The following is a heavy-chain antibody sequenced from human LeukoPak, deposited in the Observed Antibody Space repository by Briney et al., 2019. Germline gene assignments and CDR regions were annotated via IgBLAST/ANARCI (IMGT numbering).Heavy chain of an antibody. J-gene: IGHJ4*02. CDR1: GFTFSSYA. CDR3: ANGLPPRDHYYYGSSGPTTFDY. V-gene: IGHV3-23*01. CDR2: ISGSGGST. Sequence: GGSLRLSCAASGFTFSSYAMSWVRQAPGKGLEWVSAISGSGGSTYYADSVKGRFTISRDNSKNTLYLQMNSLRAEDTAVYYCANGLPPRDHYYYGSSGPTTFDYWGQGTLVTVSS. D-gene: IGHD3-22*01.